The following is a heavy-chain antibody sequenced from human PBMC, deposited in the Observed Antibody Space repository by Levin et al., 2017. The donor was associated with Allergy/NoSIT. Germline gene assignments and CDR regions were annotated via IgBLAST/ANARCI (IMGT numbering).Heavy chain of an antibody. Sequence: GGSLRLSCAASGFTFSSYWMSWVRQAPGKGLEWVANIKQDGSEKYYVDSVKGRFTISRDNAKNSLYLQMNSLRAEDTAVYYCARDHTMVRGVTAFDYWGQGTLVTVSS. J-gene: IGHJ4*02. CDR3: ARDHTMVRGVTAFDY. V-gene: IGHV3-7*01. CDR2: IKQDGSEK. D-gene: IGHD3-10*01. CDR1: GFTFSSYW.